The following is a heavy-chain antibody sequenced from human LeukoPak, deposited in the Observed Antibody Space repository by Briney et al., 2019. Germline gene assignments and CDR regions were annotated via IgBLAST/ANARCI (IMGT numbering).Heavy chain of an antibody. CDR1: GGSISNYY. CDR2: IYYSGST. V-gene: IGHV4-59*01. J-gene: IGHJ5*02. CDR3: ARWVPNSSLSRWFDP. Sequence: SETLSLTCTVSGGSISNYYWSWIRQPPGKGLEWIGFIYYSGSTNCNPSLKSRVTISVDTSKNQFSLKLNSVTAADTAVYHCARWVPNSSLSRWFDPWGQGTLVTVSS. D-gene: IGHD6-6*01.